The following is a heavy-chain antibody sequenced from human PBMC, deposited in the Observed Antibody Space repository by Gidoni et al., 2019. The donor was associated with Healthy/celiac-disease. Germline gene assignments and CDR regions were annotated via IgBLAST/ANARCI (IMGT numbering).Heavy chain of an antibody. D-gene: IGHD3-10*01. V-gene: IGHV3-73*01. CDR2: IRSKANSYAT. CDR1: GFTFSGSA. CDR3: TTMVRGVTYNYYYYGMDV. J-gene: IGHJ6*02. Sequence: EVQLVESGGGLVQPGGSLKLSCAASGFTFSGSAMHWVRQASGKGVEWVGRIRSKANSYATAYAASVKGRFTISRDDSKNTAYLQMNSLKTEDTAVYYCTTMVRGVTYNYYYYGMDVWGQGTTVTVSS.